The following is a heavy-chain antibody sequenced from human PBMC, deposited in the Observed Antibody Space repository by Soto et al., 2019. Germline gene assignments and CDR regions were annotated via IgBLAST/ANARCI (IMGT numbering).Heavy chain of an antibody. CDR3: ARHDQSAWNRFDS. V-gene: IGHV4-31*03. CDR1: GGSISSGGYY. Sequence: PSETLSLTCTVSGGSISSGGYYWSWIRQHPGKGLEWVGYILYSGNTYYNPSLKRRLTISEDTSKNQFSLKLSSVTAADTAIYYCARHDQSAWNRFDSWGQGTLVTVSS. J-gene: IGHJ4*02. CDR2: ILYSGNT. D-gene: IGHD1-1*01.